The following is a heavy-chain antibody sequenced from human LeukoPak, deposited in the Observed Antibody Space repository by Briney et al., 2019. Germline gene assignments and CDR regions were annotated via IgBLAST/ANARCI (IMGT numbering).Heavy chain of an antibody. CDR2: IFYSGST. J-gene: IGHJ3*02. V-gene: IGHV4-34*12. CDR3: ARRQDRSGYYIFDI. Sequence: SETLSLTCAVYGGSFSGYYWSWIRQPPGKGLEWIGNIFYSGSTYYNPSLRSRVTISVDTSKNQFSLKLNSVTAADTAVYYCARRQDRSGYYIFDIWGQGTMVTVSS. CDR1: GGSFSGYY. D-gene: IGHD6-19*01.